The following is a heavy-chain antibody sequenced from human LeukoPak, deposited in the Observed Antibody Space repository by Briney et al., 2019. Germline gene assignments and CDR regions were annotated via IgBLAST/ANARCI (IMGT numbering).Heavy chain of an antibody. CDR3: ARGGYYMDV. J-gene: IGHJ6*03. Sequence: SETLSLTCTVSGGSISSGSYYWSWIRQPAGKGLEWIGRIYTSGSTNYNPSLKSRVTISVDTSKNQFSLKLSSVTAADTAVYYCARGGYYMDVWGKGTTVTISS. CDR1: GGSISSGSYY. CDR2: IYTSGST. V-gene: IGHV4-61*02.